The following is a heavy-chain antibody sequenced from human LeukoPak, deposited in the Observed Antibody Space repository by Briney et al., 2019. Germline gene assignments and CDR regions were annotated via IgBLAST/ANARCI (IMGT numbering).Heavy chain of an antibody. CDR3: ARMGRIVVVPAANSHYYYGMDV. V-gene: IGHV4-34*01. CDR2: INHSGST. CDR1: GGSFSGYY. Sequence: SETLSLTCAVYGGSFSGYYWSWIRQPPGKGLEWIGEINHSGSTNYNPSLKSRVTISVDTSENQFSLKLSSVTAADTAVYYCARMGRIVVVPAANSHYYYGMDVWGKGTTVTVSS. D-gene: IGHD2-2*01. J-gene: IGHJ6*04.